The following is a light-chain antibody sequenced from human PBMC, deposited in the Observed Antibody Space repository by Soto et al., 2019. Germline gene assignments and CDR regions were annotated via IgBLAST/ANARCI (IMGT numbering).Light chain of an antibody. J-gene: IGKJ4*01. V-gene: IGKV3-20*01. CDR1: QSVRSNE. CDR2: GAS. Sequence: EIVLTQSPGTLSLSPGERATLSCGASQSVRSNELAWYQQKPGQAPRLLIYGASSRATAIPDRVSGSGSGTDFTLTISRLEPDDFAVYYCQQYGSSPLTFGGGTKVEFK. CDR3: QQYGSSPLT.